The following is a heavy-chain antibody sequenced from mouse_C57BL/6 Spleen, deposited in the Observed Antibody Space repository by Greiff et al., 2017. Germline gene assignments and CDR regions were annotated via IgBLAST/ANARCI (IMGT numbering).Heavy chain of an antibody. D-gene: IGHD2-2*01. Sequence: EVQGVESGGGLVKPGGSLKLSCAASGFTFSSYTMSWVRQTPEKRLEWVATISGGGGNTYYPDSVKGRFTISRDNAKNTLYLQMSSLRSEDTALYYCARHGYDWYFDVWGTGTTVTVSS. CDR3: ARHGYDWYFDV. CDR2: ISGGGGNT. CDR1: GFTFSSYT. V-gene: IGHV5-9*01. J-gene: IGHJ1*03.